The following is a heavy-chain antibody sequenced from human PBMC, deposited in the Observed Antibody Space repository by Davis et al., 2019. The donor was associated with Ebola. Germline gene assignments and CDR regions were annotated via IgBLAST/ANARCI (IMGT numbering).Heavy chain of an antibody. Sequence: GGSLRLSCAASGFTFSSYWMSWVRQAPGKGLEWVANIKQDGSEKYYEDSVKGRFTISRDNAKNSLYLQMNSLRAEDTAVYYCVRDTYYYYNTMDVWGKGTTVTVSS. CDR2: IKQDGSEK. J-gene: IGHJ6*04. CDR1: GFTFSSYW. CDR3: VRDTYYYYNTMDV. V-gene: IGHV3-7*01.